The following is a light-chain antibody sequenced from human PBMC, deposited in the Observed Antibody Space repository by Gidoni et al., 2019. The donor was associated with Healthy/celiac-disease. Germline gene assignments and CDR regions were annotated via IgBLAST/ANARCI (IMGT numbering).Light chain of an antibody. J-gene: IGKJ2*01. CDR3: QQYDNLPYT. CDR1: QDISNY. Sequence: IQMTQSPSSLSASVGDRVTITCQASQDISNYLNWYQQKPGKAPKLLIYDESNLETGVPSRFSGSGSGTDFTFTISSLQPEDIATYYCQQYDNLPYTFGQGTKLEIK. V-gene: IGKV1-33*01. CDR2: DES.